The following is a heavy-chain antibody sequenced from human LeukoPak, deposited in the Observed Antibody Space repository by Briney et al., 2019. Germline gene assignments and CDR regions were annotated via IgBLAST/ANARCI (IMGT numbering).Heavy chain of an antibody. CDR1: GYTLTELS. CDR2: FDPEDGET. CDR3: ARDAPGGTTVYVGGAFDI. V-gene: IGHV1-24*01. D-gene: IGHD4-11*01. Sequence: ASVKVSCKVSGYTLTELSMHWVRQAPGKGLEWMGGFDPEDGETIYAQKFQGRVTITTDESTSTAYMELSSLRSEDTAVYHCARDAPGGTTVYVGGAFDIWGQGTMVTVSS. J-gene: IGHJ3*02.